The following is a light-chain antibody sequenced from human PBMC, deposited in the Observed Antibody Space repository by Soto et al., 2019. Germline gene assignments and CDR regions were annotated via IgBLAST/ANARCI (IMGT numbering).Light chain of an antibody. CDR3: CSYAGSMTVV. Sequence: QSALTQPASVSGSPGQWITISCTGTSTDVGCYNYVSWYHQQPGKAPKLMMYEGSKRPSGVSNRFSGSKSANTASLTIAGLQAEDEADYYCCSYAGSMTVVFGGGTKVTVL. CDR2: EGS. J-gene: IGLJ2*01. V-gene: IGLV2-23*03. CDR1: STDVGCYNY.